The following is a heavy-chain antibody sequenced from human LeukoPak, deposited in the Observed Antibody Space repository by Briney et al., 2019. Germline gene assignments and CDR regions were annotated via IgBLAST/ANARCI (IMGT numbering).Heavy chain of an antibody. CDR2: ISSSGSTI. Sequence: PGGSLRLSYAASGFTFSNYAMSWVRQAPGKGLEWVSYISSSGSTIYYADSVKGRFTISRDNAKNSLYLQMNSLRAEDTAVYYCARGMLYYGSGSYFGFPDWFDPWGQGTLVTVSS. V-gene: IGHV3-48*03. CDR1: GFTFSNYA. D-gene: IGHD3-10*01. CDR3: ARGMLYYGSGSYFGFPDWFDP. J-gene: IGHJ5*02.